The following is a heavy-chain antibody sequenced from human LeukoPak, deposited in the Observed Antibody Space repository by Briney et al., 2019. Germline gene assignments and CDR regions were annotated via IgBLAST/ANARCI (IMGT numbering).Heavy chain of an antibody. CDR1: GFTFSSYW. J-gene: IGHJ4*02. D-gene: IGHD6-19*01. CDR3: ASQFWWAAVAGTLDY. Sequence: GGSLRLSCTAPGFTFSSYWMSWVRQAPGRGLEWVANIKEDGSEKYYVDSVTGRFTISRDNAKKSLYLQMNSLRAEDTAVYYCASQFWWAAVAGTLDYWGQGTLVTVSS. V-gene: IGHV3-7*05. CDR2: IKEDGSEK.